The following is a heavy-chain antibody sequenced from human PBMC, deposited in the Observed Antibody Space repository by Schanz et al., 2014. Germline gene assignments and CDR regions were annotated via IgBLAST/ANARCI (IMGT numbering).Heavy chain of an antibody. D-gene: IGHD1-1*01. CDR2: ISVYNGNT. J-gene: IGHJ4*02. CDR3: VRELSGGTFDY. V-gene: IGHV1-18*01. CDR1: GYTFISND. Sequence: QVQLVQSGAEVKKPGASVKVSCKTSGYTFISNDISWVRQAPGQGLEWMGWISVYNGNTNYAQKYQGRVTMTRDTSSTTAYMELNSLRSDDTAVYYCVRELSGGTFDYWGQGALVTVSS.